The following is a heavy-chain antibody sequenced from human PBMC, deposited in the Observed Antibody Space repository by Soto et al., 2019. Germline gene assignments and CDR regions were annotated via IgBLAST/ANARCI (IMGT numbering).Heavy chain of an antibody. CDR1: GFTFSSYG. D-gene: IGHD2-2*01. CDR3: ARDRTVTRAAATGFFDY. V-gene: IGHV3-33*01. CDR2: IWYDGSNK. J-gene: IGHJ4*02. Sequence: GGSLRLSCAASGFTFSSYGMHWVRQAPGKGLEWVAVIWYDGSNKYYADSVKGRFTISRDNSKNTRYLQMNSLRAEDTAVYYCARDRTVTRAAATGFFDYWGQGTLVTVSS.